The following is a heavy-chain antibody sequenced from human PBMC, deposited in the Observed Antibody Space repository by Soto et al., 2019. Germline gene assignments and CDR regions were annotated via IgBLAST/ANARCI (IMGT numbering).Heavy chain of an antibody. CDR2: VYYRGRS. CDR3: VSQRTSVLTQAYFDY. D-gene: IGHD2-8*01. Sequence: SETLSLTCTVSGGSVSNSNYYRGWIRQSPGKGLEWIGSVYYRGRSYSKSSVKSRVTISVDTSKNQFSLNLNSVTASDTAVYYCVSQRTSVLTQAYFDYWGPGALVTVSS. CDR1: GGSVSNSNYY. V-gene: IGHV4-39*01. J-gene: IGHJ4*02.